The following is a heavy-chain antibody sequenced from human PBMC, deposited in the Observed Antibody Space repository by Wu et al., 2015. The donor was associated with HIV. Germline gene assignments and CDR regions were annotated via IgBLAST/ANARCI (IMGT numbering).Heavy chain of an antibody. CDR1: GGTFKSYD. CDR3: AGEQPVREMATVPRAFDL. J-gene: IGHJ3*01. V-gene: IGHV1-69*05. D-gene: IGHD5-24*01. CDR2: VNPVFPAG. Sequence: QVQLVQSGAEVKKTGSSVKVSCKASGGTFKSYDISWVRQAPGQGLEWMAGVNPVFPAGKYAQKFQDRVSIITDDVTGTVYMELKGLTSEDTAVYFCAGEQPVREMATVPRAFDLWGQGTMVIVSS.